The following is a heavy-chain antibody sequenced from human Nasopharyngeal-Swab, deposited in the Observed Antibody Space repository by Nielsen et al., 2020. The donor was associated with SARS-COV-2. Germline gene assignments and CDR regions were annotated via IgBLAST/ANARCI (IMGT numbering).Heavy chain of an antibody. CDR3: ARDQDSSSWYWA. D-gene: IGHD6-13*01. J-gene: IGHJ5*02. V-gene: IGHV3-11*05. CDR1: GFTFSDYY. CDR2: ISSGSSYT. Sequence: GESLKISCAASGFTFSDYYISWIRQAPGKGLEWVSYISSGSSYTNYADSVKGRFTISRDNAKNSLYLQMNSLRAEDTAVYYCARDQDSSSWYWAWGQGTLVTVSS.